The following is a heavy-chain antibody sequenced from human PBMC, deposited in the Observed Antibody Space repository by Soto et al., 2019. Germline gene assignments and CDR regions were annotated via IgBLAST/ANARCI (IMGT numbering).Heavy chain of an antibody. CDR2: ISSSGSTI. CDR1: GFTFSSYE. V-gene: IGHV3-48*03. CDR3: ARVGVGGNSDYYYYGMDV. Sequence: AGGSLILSCAASGFTFSSYEMNGVRQAPGKGLEWVSYISSSGSTIYYADSVKGRFTISRDNAKNSLYLQMNSLRAEDTAVYYCARVGVGGNSDYYYYGMDVWGQGTTVTVSS. J-gene: IGHJ6*02. D-gene: IGHD2-21*02.